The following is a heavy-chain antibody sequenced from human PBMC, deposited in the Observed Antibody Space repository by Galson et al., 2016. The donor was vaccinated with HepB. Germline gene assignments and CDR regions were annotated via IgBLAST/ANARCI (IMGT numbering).Heavy chain of an antibody. D-gene: IGHD6-25*01. CDR1: GFSFSTYW. CDR2: IRDDGREK. CDR3: VRQGQAARYDY. V-gene: IGHV3-7*01. Sequence: SLRLSCAVSGFSFSTYWMSWVRQAPGKGLEWVANIRDDGREKHYVDSVKGRFTISRDNAKNSLYLHMNGLRAEDTAVFYCVRQGQAARYDYWGQGTLVTVSS. J-gene: IGHJ4*02.